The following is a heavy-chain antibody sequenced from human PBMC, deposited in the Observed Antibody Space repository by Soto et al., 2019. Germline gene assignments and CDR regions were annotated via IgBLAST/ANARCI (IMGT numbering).Heavy chain of an antibody. Sequence: GGSLRLSCAASGFTFSNAWMSWVRQAPGKGLEWVGRIKSKTDGGTTDYAAPVKGRFTISRDDSKNTLYLQMNSLKTEDTAVYYCTPPGGDSPYYYFDYWGQGTLVTVSS. J-gene: IGHJ4*02. CDR3: TPPGGDSPYYYFDY. V-gene: IGHV3-15*01. CDR1: GFTFSNAW. CDR2: IKSKTDGGTT. D-gene: IGHD2-21*01.